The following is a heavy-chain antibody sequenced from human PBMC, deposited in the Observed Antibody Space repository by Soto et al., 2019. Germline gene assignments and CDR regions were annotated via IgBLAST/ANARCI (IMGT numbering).Heavy chain of an antibody. CDR2: INHSGST. V-gene: IGHV4-34*01. CDR1: GGSFSGYY. Sequence: QVQLQQWGAGLLKPSETLSLTCAVYGGSFSGYYWSWIRQPPGKGLEWIGEINHSGSTNYNPSLKSRVTISVDTSKNQCSLKLSSVTAADTAVYYCARIANWGSGAFDIWGQGTMVTVSS. D-gene: IGHD7-27*01. CDR3: ARIANWGSGAFDI. J-gene: IGHJ3*02.